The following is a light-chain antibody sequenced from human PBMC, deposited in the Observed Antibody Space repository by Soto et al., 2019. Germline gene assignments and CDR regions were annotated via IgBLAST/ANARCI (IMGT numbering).Light chain of an antibody. CDR1: QSVNSNY. CDR3: QRYGSSSMYT. CDR2: GAS. Sequence: EIVLTQSPGTLSLSPGERATLSCRASQSVNSNYLAWYQQKPGQAPRLLIYGASNRATGIPARFSGSGSGTDFPLTISRLEPEDYAVYYCQRYGSSSMYTFGPGTKLEIK. V-gene: IGKV3-20*01. J-gene: IGKJ2*01.